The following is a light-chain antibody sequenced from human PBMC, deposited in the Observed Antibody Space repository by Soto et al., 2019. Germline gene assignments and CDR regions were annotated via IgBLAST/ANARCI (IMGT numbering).Light chain of an antibody. CDR2: GVS. CDR1: QNISTY. J-gene: IGKJ1*01. V-gene: IGKV3-11*01. CDR3: QQRTSSAPWT. Sequence: EIVLTQSPATLSLSPGEGASLSCRASQNISTYLAWYQQRPGQVPRLLIYGVSKRAPAIPPRFSGSGSGTDFTLSVSGLETEDFGTYYCQQRTSSAPWTFGQGTRVELK.